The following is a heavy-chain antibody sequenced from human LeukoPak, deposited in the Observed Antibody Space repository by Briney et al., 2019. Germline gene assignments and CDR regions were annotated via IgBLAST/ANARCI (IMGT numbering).Heavy chain of an antibody. V-gene: IGHV4-61*02. J-gene: IGHJ6*03. D-gene: IGHD2-2*01. CDR1: GGSISSGSYY. CDR2: IYTSGST. Sequence: SETLSLTCTVSGGSISSGSYYWSWIRQPAGKRLEWIGRIYTSGSTNYNPSLKSRVTISVDTSKNQFSLKLSSVTAADTAVYYCARDPIVVVPAAKYYYYYMDVWGKGTTVTVSS. CDR3: ARDPIVVVPAAKYYYYYMDV.